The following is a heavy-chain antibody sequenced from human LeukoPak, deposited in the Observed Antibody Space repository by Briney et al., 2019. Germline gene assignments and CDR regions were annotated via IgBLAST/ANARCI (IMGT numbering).Heavy chain of an antibody. Sequence: ASVKVSCKASGYTFTGYYMHWVRQAPGQGLEWMGRINPNSGGTNYAQKFQGRVTMTRDTSISTAYMELSSLRSEDTAVYYCARDQPESYFDYWGQGTLVTVSS. CDR1: GYTFTGYY. CDR2: INPNSGGT. CDR3: ARDQPESYFDY. J-gene: IGHJ4*02. V-gene: IGHV1-2*06.